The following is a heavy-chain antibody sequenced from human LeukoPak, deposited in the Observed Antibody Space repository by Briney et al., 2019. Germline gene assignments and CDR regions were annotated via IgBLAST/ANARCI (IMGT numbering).Heavy chain of an antibody. CDR2: ISAYNGNT. D-gene: IGHD3-10*01. Sequence: ASVKVSCKASGYTFTSYGISWVRQAPGQGLEWMGWISAYNGNTNYAQKLQGRVTMTTDTSTSTAYMELRSLRSDDTAVYYCARDNHELLWFGELYPPDYWGQGTLVTVSS. CDR1: GYTFTSYG. CDR3: ARDNHELLWFGELYPPDY. V-gene: IGHV1-18*04. J-gene: IGHJ4*02.